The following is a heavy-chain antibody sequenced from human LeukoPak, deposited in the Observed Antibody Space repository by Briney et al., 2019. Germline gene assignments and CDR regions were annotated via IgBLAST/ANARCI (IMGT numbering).Heavy chain of an antibody. J-gene: IGHJ4*02. CDR2: ISSDGSNK. Sequence: GGSLRLSCAASGITFSSYAMHWVRLAPGKGLEWVAVISSDGSNKYYADSVKGRFTISRDNAKNTLYLQMNSLRAEDTAVYYCARAFCSGATCYSMDYWGQGTLVTVSS. CDR1: GITFSSYA. D-gene: IGHD2-15*01. CDR3: ARAFCSGATCYSMDY. V-gene: IGHV3-30*04.